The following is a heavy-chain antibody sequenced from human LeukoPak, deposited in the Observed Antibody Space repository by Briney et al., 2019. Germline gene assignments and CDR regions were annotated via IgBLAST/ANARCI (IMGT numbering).Heavy chain of an antibody. CDR3: ARFWNDGPIDY. D-gene: IGHD1-1*01. CDR1: GFXFSSYG. J-gene: IGHJ4*02. V-gene: IGHV3-33*08. CDR2: IWYDGSNK. Sequence: GGSLRLSCAASGFXFSSYGIHWVRQAPGKGLEWVAVIWYDGSNKYYADSVKGRFTISRDNSKNTLYLQMNSLRAEDTAVCYCARFWNDGPIDYWGQGTLVTVSS.